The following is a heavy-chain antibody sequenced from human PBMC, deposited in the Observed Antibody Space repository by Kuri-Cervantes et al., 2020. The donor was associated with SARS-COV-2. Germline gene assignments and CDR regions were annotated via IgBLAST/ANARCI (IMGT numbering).Heavy chain of an antibody. J-gene: IGHJ4*02. Sequence: LRLSCTVSGGPISSGSYYGSWIRQPAGKGLEWIGRIYTSGSTNYNPSLKSRVTISVDTSKNLFSLKLSSVTAADTAVYYCARHSDRHYSDSSGYSFDYWGQGTLVTVSS. CDR1: GGPISSGSYY. CDR3: ARHSDRHYSDSSGYSFDY. V-gene: IGHV4-61*02. D-gene: IGHD3-22*01. CDR2: IYTSGST.